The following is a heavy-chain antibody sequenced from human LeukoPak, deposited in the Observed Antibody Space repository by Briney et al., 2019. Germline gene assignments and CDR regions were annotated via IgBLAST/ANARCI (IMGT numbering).Heavy chain of an antibody. Sequence: GGSLRLSCAASGFTFSSYEMNWVRQAPGKGLEGVSYISSSSSTIYYADSVKGRFTISRDNSRNTLYLQMSSLRAEDTAVYYCAGPRDYSPFDYWGQGTLVTVSS. V-gene: IGHV3-48*03. D-gene: IGHD4-11*01. CDR3: AGPRDYSPFDY. CDR1: GFTFSSYE. CDR2: ISSSSSTI. J-gene: IGHJ4*02.